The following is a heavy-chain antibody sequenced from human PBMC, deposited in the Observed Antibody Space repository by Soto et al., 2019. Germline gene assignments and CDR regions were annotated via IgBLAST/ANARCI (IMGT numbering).Heavy chain of an antibody. D-gene: IGHD3-3*01. CDR2: IFSNDEK. CDR1: GFSLSNARMG. V-gene: IGHV2-26*01. CDR3: ARIQGAYYDFWSGDPEADHYSYQFDY. J-gene: IGHJ4*02. Sequence: QVTLKESGPVLVKPTETLTLTCTVSGFSLSNARMGVSWIRQPPGKALEWLAHIFSNDEKSYSTSLKSRLTISKDTSKSQVVLTMTNMDPVDTATYYCARIQGAYYDFWSGDPEADHYSYQFDYWGQGTLVTVSS.